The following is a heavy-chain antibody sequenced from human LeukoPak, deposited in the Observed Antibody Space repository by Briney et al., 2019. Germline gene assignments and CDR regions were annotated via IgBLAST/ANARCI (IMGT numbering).Heavy chain of an antibody. CDR1: GGSISSYY. Sequence: SETLSLTCTVSGGSISSYYWSWIRQPPGKGLEWIGYINYSGSTNYNPSLKSRVTISVDTSKNQFSLKLSSVTAADTAVYYCARWRIYSGSYEHYWGQGTLVTVSS. CDR3: ARWRIYSGSYEHY. V-gene: IGHV4-59*01. CDR2: INYSGST. J-gene: IGHJ4*02. D-gene: IGHD1-26*01.